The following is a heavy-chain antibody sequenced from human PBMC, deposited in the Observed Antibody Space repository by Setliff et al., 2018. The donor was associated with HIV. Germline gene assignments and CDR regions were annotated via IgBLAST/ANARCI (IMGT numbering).Heavy chain of an antibody. D-gene: IGHD5-12*01. V-gene: IGHV3-23*01. CDR2: ISGSGAST. CDR1: GFTFSSCA. Sequence: PGGSLRLSCAASGFTFSSCAMSWVRQAPGKGLEWVLVISGSGASTYYADSVKGRFTISSDNSKNTLYLQMNSLRVEDTAVYYCAKGRYGGYDWGTLDIWGQGTMVTVSS. CDR3: AKGRYGGYDWGTLDI. J-gene: IGHJ3*02.